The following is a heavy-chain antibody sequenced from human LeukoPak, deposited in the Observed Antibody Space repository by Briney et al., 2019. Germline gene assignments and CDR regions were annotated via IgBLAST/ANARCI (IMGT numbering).Heavy chain of an antibody. CDR1: GGSISSSSYY. D-gene: IGHD3-22*01. CDR2: IYYSGST. V-gene: IGHV4-39*01. CDR3: ARSCDYYDSSGYYCFFDY. J-gene: IGHJ4*02. Sequence: SETLSLTCTVSGGSISSSSYYWGGIRQPPRKGLEWIGSIYYSGSTYYNPSLKSRVTISVDTSKNQFSLKLSSVTAADTAVYYCARSCDYYDSSGYYCFFDYWGQGTLVTVSS.